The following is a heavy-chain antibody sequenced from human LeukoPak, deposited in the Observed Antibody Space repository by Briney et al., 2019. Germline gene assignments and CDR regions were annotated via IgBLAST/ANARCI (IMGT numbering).Heavy chain of an antibody. D-gene: IGHD6-13*01. V-gene: IGHV4-59*02. CDR1: GGSVSSYY. CDR3: ATRYGAAAGPFDP. CDR2: ISYIGST. Sequence: SETLSLTCTVPGGSVSSYYWTWIRQPPGKGLEWIGYISYIGSTNYSPSLKSRVTISVDTSKNQFSLKLSSVTAADTAVYYCATRYGAAAGPFDPWGQGTLVTVSS. J-gene: IGHJ5*02.